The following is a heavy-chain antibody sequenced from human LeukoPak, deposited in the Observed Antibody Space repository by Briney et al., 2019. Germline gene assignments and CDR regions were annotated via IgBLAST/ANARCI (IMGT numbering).Heavy chain of an antibody. CDR3: ARETTVPNCHSYYFDY. Sequence: ASVKVSCKASVGTFSSYAISWVRQAPGQGLEWMGGIIPIFGTANYAQKFQGRVTITADESTSTAYMELSSLRSEDTAVYYCARETTVPNCHSYYFDYWGQGTLVTVSS. J-gene: IGHJ4*02. CDR2: IIPIFGTA. CDR1: VGTFSSYA. V-gene: IGHV1-69*13. D-gene: IGHD4-17*01.